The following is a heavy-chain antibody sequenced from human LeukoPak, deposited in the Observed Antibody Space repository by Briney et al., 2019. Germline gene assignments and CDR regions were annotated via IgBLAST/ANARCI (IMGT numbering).Heavy chain of an antibody. CDR2: IYYSGST. CDR3: ARDGLAAAGLDY. J-gene: IGHJ4*02. V-gene: IGHV4-39*07. CDR1: GGSISSSSYY. D-gene: IGHD6-13*01. Sequence: SETLSLTCTVSGGSISSSSYYWGWIRQPPGKGLEWIGSIYYSGSTYYNPSLKGRVTISVDTSKNQFSLKLSSVTAADTAVYYCARDGLAAAGLDYWGQGTLVTVSS.